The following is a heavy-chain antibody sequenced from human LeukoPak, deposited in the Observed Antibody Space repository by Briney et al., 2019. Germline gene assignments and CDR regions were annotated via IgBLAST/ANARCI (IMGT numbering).Heavy chain of an antibody. V-gene: IGHV3-30*18. J-gene: IGHJ4*02. Sequence: PGGSLRLSCAASGFTFSSYGMHWVRQAPGKGLEWVAVISYDGSNKYYADSVKGRFTISRDNSKNTPYLQMNSLRAEDTAVYYCAKDRAMIGEGFFDYWGQGTLVTVSS. D-gene: IGHD3-22*01. CDR2: ISYDGSNK. CDR1: GFTFSSYG. CDR3: AKDRAMIGEGFFDY.